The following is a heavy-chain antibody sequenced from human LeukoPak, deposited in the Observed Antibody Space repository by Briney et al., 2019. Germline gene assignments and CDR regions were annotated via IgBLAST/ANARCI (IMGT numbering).Heavy chain of an antibody. CDR2: INHSGST. J-gene: IGHJ4*02. D-gene: IGHD2-21*02. CDR1: GGSLSGYY. Sequence: SEALSLTCAVHGGSLSGYYWSWIRQPPGKGLEWSGEINHSGSTNYNPSLKSRVTISVDTSKNQFCLKLSSVTGAATAGYYCSRRTYCGGDCSYYFDYWGQGTLVTVSS. CDR3: SRRTYCGGDCSYYFDY. V-gene: IGHV4-34*01.